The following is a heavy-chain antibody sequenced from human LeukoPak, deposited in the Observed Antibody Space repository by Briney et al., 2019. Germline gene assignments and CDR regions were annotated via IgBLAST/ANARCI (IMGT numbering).Heavy chain of an antibody. CDR3: ASSIVAVATGIEY. CDR2: IWYDGGNK. V-gene: IGHV3-33*01. Sequence: GGSVRPSYAASGFTFTTYVMHGVRQAPGKWLDWVAVIWYDGGNKYYSDSVKGRFTISRDNSKNTLYLQMNSLRAEDTAVYYCASSIVAVATGIEYWGQGTLVSVSS. CDR1: GFTFTTYV. D-gene: IGHD6-6*01. J-gene: IGHJ4*02.